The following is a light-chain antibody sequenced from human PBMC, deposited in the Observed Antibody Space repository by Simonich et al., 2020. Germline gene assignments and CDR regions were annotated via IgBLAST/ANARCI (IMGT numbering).Light chain of an antibody. CDR2: DVR. J-gene: IGLJ3*02. CDR3: SSYTSSSNWV. V-gene: IGLV2-14*01. CDR1: SSYVGGYNY. Sequence: QSALTQPASVSGSPGQSITISCTGTSSYVGGYNYVSWYQQHPGKAPKLMIYDVRKRPSGVSNRFSGSKSGNTASLTISGLQAEDEADYYCSSYTSSSNWVFGGGTKLTVL.